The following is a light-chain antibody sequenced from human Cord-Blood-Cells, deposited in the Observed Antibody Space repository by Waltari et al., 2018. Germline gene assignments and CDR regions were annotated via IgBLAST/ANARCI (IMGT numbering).Light chain of an antibody. Sequence: DIQMTQPPSTLSASVGDRVTITCRASQGISSWLALYQQKPGKAPKLLIYDASSLESGVPSRFSGSGSGTEFTLTISSLQPDDFATYYCQQYNSYSYTFGQGTKLEIK. J-gene: IGKJ2*01. CDR1: QGISSW. V-gene: IGKV1-5*01. CDR2: DAS. CDR3: QQYNSYSYT.